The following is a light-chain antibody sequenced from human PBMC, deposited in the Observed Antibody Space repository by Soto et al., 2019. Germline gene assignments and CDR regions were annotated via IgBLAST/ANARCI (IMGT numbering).Light chain of an antibody. CDR3: QKYNSAPWT. Sequence: EIVLTQSPATLSVSPGERATLSCRASQSIRNTLVWYQQKSGQAPRLLIYGASTRATGIPARFSGSGSGTEFTLTISSLQPEDVATYYCQKYNSAPWTFGQGTKVDIK. CDR1: QSIRNT. V-gene: IGKV3D-15*01. CDR2: GAS. J-gene: IGKJ1*01.